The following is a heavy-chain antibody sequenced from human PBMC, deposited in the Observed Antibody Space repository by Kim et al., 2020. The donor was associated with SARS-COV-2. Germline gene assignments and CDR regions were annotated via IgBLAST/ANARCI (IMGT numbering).Heavy chain of an antibody. V-gene: IGHV3-23*01. J-gene: IGHJ3*02. CDR1: GFTFSSYA. D-gene: IGHD5-18*01. Sequence: GGSLRLSCAASGFTFSSYAMSWVRQAPGKGLEWVSAISGSGGSTYYADSVKGRFTISRDNSKNTLYLQMNSLRAEDTAVYYCAKATLVDTAMVSGNAFDIWGQGTMVTVSS. CDR3: AKATLVDTAMVSGNAFDI. CDR2: ISGSGGST.